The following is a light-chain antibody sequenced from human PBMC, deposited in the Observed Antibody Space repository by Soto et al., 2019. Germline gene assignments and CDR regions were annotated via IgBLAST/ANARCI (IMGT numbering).Light chain of an antibody. CDR3: QQPDNSPLT. J-gene: IGKJ4*01. CDR2: GAS. Sequence: DIVLTQSPGTLSLSPGERAALSCRASQSVSSSYLAWYQQKPGQAPRLLIYGASHRATGIPDRFSGSGSGTDFTLTISRLEAEDFAVYYCQQPDNSPLTFGGGTKVEIK. V-gene: IGKV3-20*01. CDR1: QSVSSSY.